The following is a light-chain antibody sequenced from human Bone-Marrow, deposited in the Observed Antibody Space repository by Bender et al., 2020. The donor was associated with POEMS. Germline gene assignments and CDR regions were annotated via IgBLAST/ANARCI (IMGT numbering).Light chain of an antibody. V-gene: IGLV2-23*02. CDR3: CSYAGSGTHWV. Sequence: QSALTQPASVSGSPGQSITISCTGSSSDVGGYNYVSWYQHHPGKAPKLIIYEVTKRPSGVSNRFSGSKSGDTASLTISGLQAEDEADYYCCSYAGSGTHWVFGGGTKLTVL. CDR2: EVT. CDR1: SSDVGGYNY. J-gene: IGLJ3*02.